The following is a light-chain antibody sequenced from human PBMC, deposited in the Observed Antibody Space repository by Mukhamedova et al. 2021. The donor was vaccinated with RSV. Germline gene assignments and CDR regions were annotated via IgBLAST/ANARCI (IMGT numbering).Light chain of an antibody. Sequence: WYQRRVHGKVPKLLIYKASSLESGVPSRFSGSGSGTEFTLTIASLQPDDFATYYCQQYYRYPYTFGQGTKVEIK. V-gene: IGKV1-5*03. CDR3: QQYYRYPYT. J-gene: IGKJ2*01. CDR2: KAS.